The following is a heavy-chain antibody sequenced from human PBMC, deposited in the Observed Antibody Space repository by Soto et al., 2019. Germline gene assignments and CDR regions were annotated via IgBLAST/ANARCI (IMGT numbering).Heavy chain of an antibody. V-gene: IGHV1-69*01. J-gene: IGHJ6*02. CDR2: IIPVFGTA. CDR3: ARTYSSSWDHYYYYGMDV. Sequence: QVQLVQSGAEVKKPGSSVKVSCKASGGTFRSYAISWVRQVPGQGLEWMGGIIPVFGTANYAQKFQGRVTITADESTSTAYMELSSLRSEDTAVYYCARTYSSSWDHYYYYGMDVWGQGTTVTVSS. CDR1: GGTFRSYA. D-gene: IGHD6-13*01.